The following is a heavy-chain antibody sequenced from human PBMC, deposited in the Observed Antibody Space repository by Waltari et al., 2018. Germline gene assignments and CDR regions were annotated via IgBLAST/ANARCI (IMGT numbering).Heavy chain of an antibody. J-gene: IGHJ3*02. V-gene: IGHV1-18*04. D-gene: IGHD3-3*01. CDR2: VRDPRAKT. Sequence: QVQLVQSGPETKRPGASVKVSCKASGYTFTAYGLSWVRQAPGQGLEGMGWVRDPRAKTNYAQKFQDRVTMTTDTTTSTAYMELRSLRSDDTAVYYCARRFIGAFDIWGQGTMVTVSS. CDR3: ARRFIGAFDI. CDR1: GYTFTAYG.